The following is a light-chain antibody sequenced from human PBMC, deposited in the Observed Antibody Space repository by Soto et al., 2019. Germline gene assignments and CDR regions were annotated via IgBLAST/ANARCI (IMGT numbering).Light chain of an antibody. CDR3: QHYGGSPLYT. Sequence: EIVLTQSPATLSLSPGERATLTCRASQSVNNNYFTWYQQKPGQAPRLLIYSVSSRATGIPDRFSGSGAGTDFTLTIARLEPADSAVYYCQHYGGSPLYTFGQGTKVEI. CDR1: QSVNNNY. J-gene: IGKJ2*01. V-gene: IGKV3-20*01. CDR2: SVS.